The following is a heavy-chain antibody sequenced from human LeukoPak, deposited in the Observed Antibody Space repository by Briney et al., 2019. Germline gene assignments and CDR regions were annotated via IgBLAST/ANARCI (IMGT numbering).Heavy chain of an antibody. V-gene: IGHV3-23*01. CDR2: ISGSGGST. CDR1: GFTFSSYA. J-gene: IGHJ4*02. CDR3: AKLNHIVVPAKDYFDY. D-gene: IGHD2-2*01. Sequence: QPGVSLRLSCAASGFTFSSYAMSWVRQAPGKGLEWVSAISGSGGSTYYADSVKGRFTISRDNSKNTLYLQMNSLRAEDTAVYYCAKLNHIVVPAKDYFDYWGQGTLVTVSS.